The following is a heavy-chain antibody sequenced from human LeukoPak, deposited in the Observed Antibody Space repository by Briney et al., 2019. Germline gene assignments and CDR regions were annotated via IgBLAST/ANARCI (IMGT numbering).Heavy chain of an antibody. J-gene: IGHJ3*02. CDR1: GFTFSGYW. CDR3: ARDGGGWSTFDI. V-gene: IGHV3-7*05. CDR2: IKEDGGEK. D-gene: IGHD6-19*01. Sequence: PGGSLRLSCAASGFTFSGYWMSWVRQAPGKGLEWVANIKEDGGEKYYVDSVKGRFTISRDNSKNSLFMQVNSLRAEDTAVYYCARDGGGWSTFDIWGQGTMVTVSS.